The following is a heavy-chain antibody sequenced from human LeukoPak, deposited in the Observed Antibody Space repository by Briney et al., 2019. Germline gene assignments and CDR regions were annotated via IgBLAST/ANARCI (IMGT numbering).Heavy chain of an antibody. J-gene: IGHJ3*02. Sequence: ASVKVSCKASGYTFTSYDINWVRQATGQGLEWMGWMNPNSGNTGYAQKFQGRVTMTRNTSISTAYMELSSLRSEDTAVYYCAKTVVVTGEHAFEMWGQGTRVTVSS. CDR3: AKTVVVTGEHAFEM. V-gene: IGHV1-8*01. D-gene: IGHD2-21*02. CDR1: GYTFTSYD. CDR2: MNPNSGNT.